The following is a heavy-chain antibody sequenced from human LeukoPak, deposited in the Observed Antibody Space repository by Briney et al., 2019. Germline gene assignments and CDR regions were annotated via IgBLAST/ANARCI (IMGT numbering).Heavy chain of an antibody. D-gene: IGHD6-6*01. CDR1: GDTFTSYG. CDR2: ISAYNGNT. Sequence: SSAKVSCKASGDTFTSYGISWVRQAPGQGLEWMGWISAYNGNTNYAQKRQGRVTMTTDTSTSTGYMELRSLRSDDTAVYYCARDKALYLLYSRSSERPPLDYWGQGTLVTVSS. J-gene: IGHJ4*02. V-gene: IGHV1-18*01. CDR3: ARDKALYLLYSRSSERPPLDY.